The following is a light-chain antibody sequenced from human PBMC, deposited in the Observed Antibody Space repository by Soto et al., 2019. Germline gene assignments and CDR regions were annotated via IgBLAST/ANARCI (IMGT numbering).Light chain of an antibody. CDR3: CSYASTTTLPV. J-gene: IGLJ7*01. CDR2: EGS. CDR1: SSDVGSYNL. V-gene: IGLV2-23*01. Sequence: QSALTQPASVSGSPGQSIAISCTGTSSDVGSYNLVSWYQQHPGKAPKLMIYEGSKRPSGVSNRLSGSKSGNTASLTISGLQAEDEADYYCCSYASTTTLPVFGGGTQLTVL.